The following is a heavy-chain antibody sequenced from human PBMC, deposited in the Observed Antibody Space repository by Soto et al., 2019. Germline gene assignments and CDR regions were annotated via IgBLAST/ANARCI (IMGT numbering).Heavy chain of an antibody. V-gene: IGHV4-39*01. CDR2: IYYSGST. D-gene: IGHD6-6*01. J-gene: IGHJ4*02. Sequence: SEALSLTCTVSGGSISRSSFHWGWIRQPPGKGLEWIGSIYYSGSTYYSPSLKSRVTISVDTSKNQFSLKLSSVTAADTAVYYCAKCITALGPIDYWGQGTLVTVSS. CDR3: AKCITALGPIDY. CDR1: GGSISRSSFH.